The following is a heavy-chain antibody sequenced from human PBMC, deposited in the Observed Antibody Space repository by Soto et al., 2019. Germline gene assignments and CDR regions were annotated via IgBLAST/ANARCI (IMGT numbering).Heavy chain of an antibody. Sequence: PGGSLRLSCAASGFPFSSFGINWVRQAPGKGLEWVAVISYDGNNKYYADSVKGRFTISRDNSKNTLFLQMNSLRAEDTAVYYCAKGERSVALRGYYYYDMDVWGQGTTVTVSS. J-gene: IGHJ6*02. V-gene: IGHV3-30*18. D-gene: IGHD1-1*01. CDR2: ISYDGNNK. CDR1: GFPFSSFG. CDR3: AKGERSVALRGYYYYDMDV.